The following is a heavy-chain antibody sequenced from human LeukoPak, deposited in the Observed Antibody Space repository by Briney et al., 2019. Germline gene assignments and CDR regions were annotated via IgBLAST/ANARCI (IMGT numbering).Heavy chain of an antibody. D-gene: IGHD3-22*01. CDR1: GFTFSSYA. V-gene: IGHV3-23*01. J-gene: IGHJ4*02. CDR2: ISGSGGST. Sequence: AGGSLRLSCAASGFTFSSYAMSWVRQAPGKGLEWVSAISGSGGSTYYADSVKGRFTISRDNSKNTLYLQMNCLRAEDTAVYYCARGLHDSSGYYLPPLDYWGQGTLVTVSS. CDR3: ARGLHDSSGYYLPPLDY.